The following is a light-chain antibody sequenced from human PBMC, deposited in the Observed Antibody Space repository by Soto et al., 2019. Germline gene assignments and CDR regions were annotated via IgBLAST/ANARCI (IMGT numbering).Light chain of an antibody. Sequence: EIVLTQSPGTLSLSPLEIATLSFMASQSVSSSYLVWYQQKVGQAPRLLIYGAFSRATGIPDRFSGSGSGTDFTLTISSLETEDFAVYYCQQSSNWITFGQGTRLEIK. CDR2: GAF. V-gene: IGKV3D-20*02. J-gene: IGKJ5*01. CDR3: QQSSNWIT. CDR1: QSVSSSY.